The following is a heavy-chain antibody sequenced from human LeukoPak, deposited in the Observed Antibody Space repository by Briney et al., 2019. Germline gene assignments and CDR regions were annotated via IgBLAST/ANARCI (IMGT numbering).Heavy chain of an antibody. CDR1: GFTFSYYA. CDR2: RSYDVNNK. D-gene: IGHD3-10*01. J-gene: IGHJ4*02. V-gene: IGHV3-30-3*01. Sequence: GGSLRLSCSVSGFTFSYYAMQWVRQAPGRGVERVAVRSYDVNNKYYADSVKGRFTISRDNSKNTLYLQMNSLRAEDTAVYYCAGADRISMVRGVDYWGQGTLVTVSS. CDR3: AGADRISMVRGVDY.